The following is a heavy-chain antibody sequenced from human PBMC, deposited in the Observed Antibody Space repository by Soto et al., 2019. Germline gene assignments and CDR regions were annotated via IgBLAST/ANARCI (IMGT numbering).Heavy chain of an antibody. CDR2: ISYDGNYI. D-gene: IGHD6-13*01. J-gene: IGHJ4*02. Sequence: SLRLSCEASGFAFSSYAMHWVRQAPGKGLEWVGVISYDGNYIYYADSVKGRFTISRDNSKNTLYVQVNSLRPEDTAVYYCAKPLSLYSSSYLDYWAQGTLVTVS. CDR3: AKPLSLYSSSYLDY. V-gene: IGHV3-30*18. CDR1: GFAFSSYA.